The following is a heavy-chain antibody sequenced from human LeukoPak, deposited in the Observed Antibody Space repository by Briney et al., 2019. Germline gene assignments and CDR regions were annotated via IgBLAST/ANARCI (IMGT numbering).Heavy chain of an antibody. V-gene: IGHV4-34*01. Sequence: SETLSLTCSVSGGAIISYYWSWIRQPPGKGLEWIGEINHSGSTNYNPSLKSRVTISVDTSKNQFSLKLSSVTAADTAVYYCARGIPDSSSWAPGFDPWGQGTLVTVSS. CDR2: INHSGST. CDR1: GGAIISYY. CDR3: ARGIPDSSSWAPGFDP. D-gene: IGHD6-13*01. J-gene: IGHJ5*02.